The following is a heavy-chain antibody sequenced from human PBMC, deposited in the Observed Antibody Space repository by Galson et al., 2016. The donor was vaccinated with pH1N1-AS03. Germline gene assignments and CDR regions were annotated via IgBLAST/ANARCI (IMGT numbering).Heavy chain of an antibody. V-gene: IGHV2-5*01. D-gene: IGHD6-19*01. CDR1: GFSLTTMREG. CDR2: IYWNEDK. Sequence: PALVKPTQTLTLTCTVTGFSLTTMREGVGWIRQPPGKALVWLALIYWNEDKRFSQSLKNRLTITKDTSKNEVVLTMTNMDPADTGTYYCAHSRVAVEASCGFDVWGQGTTVTVSS. J-gene: IGHJ3*01. CDR3: AHSRVAVEASCGFDV.